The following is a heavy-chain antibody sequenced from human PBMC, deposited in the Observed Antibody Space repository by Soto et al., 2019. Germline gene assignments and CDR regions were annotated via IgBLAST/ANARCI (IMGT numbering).Heavy chain of an antibody. V-gene: IGHV4-34*01. CDR2: INPSGST. CDR1: GGSFIDFY. Sequence: SETLSVTCTVAGGSFIDFYWRWISQQQGKGQTWIGEINPSGSTNYSPSLKSRVTISVDTSKNQFSLKLSSVTAADTAVYYCAILRPYYDFWSGYYMNWFDPWGQGTLVTVSS. CDR3: AILRPYYDFWSGYYMNWFDP. D-gene: IGHD3-3*01. J-gene: IGHJ5*02.